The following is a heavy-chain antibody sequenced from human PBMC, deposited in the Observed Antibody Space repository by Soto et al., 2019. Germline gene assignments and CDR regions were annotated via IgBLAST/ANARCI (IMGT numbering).Heavy chain of an antibody. V-gene: IGHV3-30-3*01. CDR3: AREVGRLGELSVGPLDV. J-gene: IGHJ6*02. CDR2: ISYDGSNK. CDR1: GFTFSSYA. D-gene: IGHD3-16*02. Sequence: GGSLRLSCAASGFTFSSYAMHWVRQAPGKGLEWVAVISYDGSNKYYADSVKGRFTISRDNSKNTLYLQMNSLRAEDTAVYYCAREVGRLGELSVGPLDVWGQGTTVTVSS.